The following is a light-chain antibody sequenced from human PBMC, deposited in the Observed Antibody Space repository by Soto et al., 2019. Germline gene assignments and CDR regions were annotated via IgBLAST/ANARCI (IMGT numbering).Light chain of an antibody. CDR2: END. CDR3: GAWDSRLSVVL. CDR1: SSNIGNNY. Sequence: QSVLTQPPSVSAAPGQKVTISCSGSSSNIGNNYVSWYQQLPGTAPRLFIYENDKRPSGIPDRFSGSKSGTSATLGITGLQTGDEADYSCGAWDSRLSVVLFGGGTKLTVL. V-gene: IGLV1-51*01. J-gene: IGLJ2*01.